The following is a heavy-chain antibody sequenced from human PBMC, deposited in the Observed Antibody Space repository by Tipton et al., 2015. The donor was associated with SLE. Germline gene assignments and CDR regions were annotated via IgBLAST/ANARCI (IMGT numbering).Heavy chain of an antibody. V-gene: IGHV3-21*04. J-gene: IGHJ3*01. CDR3: VRDKYVWGSVNVFDV. CDR2: ITGDGASK. Sequence: GSLRLSCAASGFILSSYSMHWVRQAPGKGLQWVSSITGDGASKSYADSVTGRFTISRDNAKNSLYLEMNSLRAEDTAIYYCVRDKYVWGSVNVFDVWGQGTKLTVSS. CDR1: GFILSSYS. D-gene: IGHD3-16*01.